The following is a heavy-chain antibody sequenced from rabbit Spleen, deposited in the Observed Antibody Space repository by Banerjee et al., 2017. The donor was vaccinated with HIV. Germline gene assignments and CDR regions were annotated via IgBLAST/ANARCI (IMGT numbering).Heavy chain of an antibody. Sequence: QEQLVESGGGLVKPGGSLKLSCTASGFSFSNKAVMCWVRQAPGKGLEWIACIYGGSSGSTYYASWAKGRFTITKTSSTTVTLQMTSLTAADTATYFCARDGAGNTFPYDLWGQGTLVTVS. J-gene: IGHJ4*01. V-gene: IGHV1S45*01. CDR1: GFSFSNKAV. CDR3: ARDGAGNTFPYDL. D-gene: IGHD4-2*01. CDR2: IYGGSSGST.